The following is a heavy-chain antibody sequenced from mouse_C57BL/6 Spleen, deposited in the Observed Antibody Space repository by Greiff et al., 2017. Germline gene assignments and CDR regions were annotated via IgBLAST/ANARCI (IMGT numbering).Heavy chain of an antibody. V-gene: IGHV1-69*01. D-gene: IGHD2-3*01. CDR3: ARSNDPAWFAY. CDR2: IDPSDSYT. CDR1: GYTFTRYW. Sequence: QVQLQQPGAELVMPGASVKLSCKASGYTFTRYWMHWVKQRPGQGLAWIGEIDPSDSYTNYNQKFKGKSTLTVDKSSSTAYMQHSSLTSEDSAVYYCARSNDPAWFAYWGQGTLVTVSA. J-gene: IGHJ3*01.